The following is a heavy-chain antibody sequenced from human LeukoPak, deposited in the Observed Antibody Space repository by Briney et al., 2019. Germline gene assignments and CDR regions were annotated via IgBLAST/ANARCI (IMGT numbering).Heavy chain of an antibody. V-gene: IGHV3-7*03. D-gene: IGHD6-6*01. CDR3: ARSSYSSSSSV. CDR2: INSDGSEG. CDR1: GFTFSGFW. Sequence: GGSLRLSWAVSGFTFSGFWMSWSRQAPGKGLEWVASINSDGSEGYYADVVKGRFTISRDNAKNSLYLQINSLRAEDTAVYYCARSSYSSSSSVWGQGTMVTVSS. J-gene: IGHJ3*01.